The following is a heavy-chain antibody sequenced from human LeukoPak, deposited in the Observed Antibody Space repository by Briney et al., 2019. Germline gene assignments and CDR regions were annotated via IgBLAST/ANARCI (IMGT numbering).Heavy chain of an antibody. CDR1: GGSISGTNW. CDR2: ISLRGLT. CDR3: SRESGPFSPFGF. J-gene: IGHJ4*02. Sequence: PSETLSLTCGVSGGSISGTNWWSWVRQPPGQGLEWIGEISLRGLTNYNPSLRSRLTMSLDESKNQLSLNLTSVTAADTAVYYCSRESGPFSPFGFWGQGTLVSVHS. V-gene: IGHV4-4*02. D-gene: IGHD1-26*01.